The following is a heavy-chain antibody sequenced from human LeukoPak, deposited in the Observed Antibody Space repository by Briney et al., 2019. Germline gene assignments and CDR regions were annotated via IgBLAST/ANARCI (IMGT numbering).Heavy chain of an antibody. D-gene: IGHD1-26*01. CDR1: GFTFSSYG. CDR2: IRYDGSNK. J-gene: IGHJ4*02. V-gene: IGHV3-30*02. Sequence: GGSLRLSCAASGFTFSSYGMHWVRQAPGKGLEWVAFIRYDGSNKYYADSVKGRFTISRDNSKNTLYLQMNSLRAEDTAVYYCARGHIVGAPRHGFDYWGQGTLVTVSS. CDR3: ARGHIVGAPRHGFDY.